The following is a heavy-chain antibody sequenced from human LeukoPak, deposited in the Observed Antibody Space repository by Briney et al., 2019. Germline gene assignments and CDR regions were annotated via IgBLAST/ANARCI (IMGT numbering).Heavy chain of an antibody. CDR1: GFTVSSNY. Sequence: GGSLRLSCAASGFTVSSNYMSWVRQAPGKGLEWVSVIYSGGSTYYADSVKGRFTISRDNSKNTLYLQMNSLRAEDTAVYYCAKGPFQQLVRGKVYFQHWGQGTLVTVSS. V-gene: IGHV3-53*01. J-gene: IGHJ1*01. D-gene: IGHD6-13*01. CDR2: IYSGGST. CDR3: AKGPFQQLVRGKVYFQH.